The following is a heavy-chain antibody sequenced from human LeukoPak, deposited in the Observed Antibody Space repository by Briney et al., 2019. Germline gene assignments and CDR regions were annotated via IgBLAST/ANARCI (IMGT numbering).Heavy chain of an antibody. CDR3: ARDGGAVAQEWFDL. D-gene: IGHD6-19*01. J-gene: IGHJ5*02. Sequence: PSQTLSLTCTVSGGSISSGDYYWSWIRQPPGKGLEWIGYIYYSGSTYYNPSLKSRVTISVDTSKNQFSLKLSSVTAADTAVYYCARDGGAVAQEWFDLWGQGTLVTVSS. CDR2: IYYSGST. CDR1: GGSISSGDYY. V-gene: IGHV4-30-4*01.